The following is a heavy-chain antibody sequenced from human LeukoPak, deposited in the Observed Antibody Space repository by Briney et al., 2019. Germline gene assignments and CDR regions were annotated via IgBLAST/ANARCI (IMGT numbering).Heavy chain of an antibody. CDR3: ARDRGIVVVPAAANDAFDI. Sequence: GGSLRLSCAASGFTFSDYYMSWIRQAPGKGLEWVSYISSSGSTIYYADSVKGRFTISRDNAKNTLSLQMNSLRAEDTAVYYCARDRGIVVVPAAANDAFDIWGQGTMVTVSS. V-gene: IGHV3-11*04. CDR1: GFTFSDYY. CDR2: ISSSGSTI. D-gene: IGHD2-2*01. J-gene: IGHJ3*02.